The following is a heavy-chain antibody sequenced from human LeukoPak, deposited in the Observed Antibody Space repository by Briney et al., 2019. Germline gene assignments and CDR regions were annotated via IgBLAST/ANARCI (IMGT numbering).Heavy chain of an antibody. CDR1: GFTFSSYW. CDR3: ARGGGLDV. J-gene: IGHJ6*02. D-gene: IGHD3-16*01. V-gene: IGHV3-7*03. Sequence: VGPLRLSCAASGFTFSSYWMNWARQAPGKGLEWVASINHNGNVNYYVDSVKGRFTISRDNAKNSLYLQMSNLRAEDTAVYFCARGGGLDVWGQGATVTVSS. CDR2: INHNGNVN.